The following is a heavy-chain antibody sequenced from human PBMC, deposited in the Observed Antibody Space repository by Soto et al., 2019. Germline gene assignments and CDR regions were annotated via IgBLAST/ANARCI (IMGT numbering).Heavy chain of an antibody. D-gene: IGHD6-13*01. CDR1: GYSFTSYW. CDR2: IYPGDSDT. V-gene: IGHV5-51*01. J-gene: IGHJ6*02. CDR3: ARTSAAGKNYNGMDV. Sequence: PGESLKISCKGSGYSFTSYWIGWVRQMPGKGLEWMGIIYPGDSDTRCSPSFQGQVTISADKSISTAYLQWSSLKASDTAMYYCARTSAAGKNYNGMDVWGQGTTVTVSS.